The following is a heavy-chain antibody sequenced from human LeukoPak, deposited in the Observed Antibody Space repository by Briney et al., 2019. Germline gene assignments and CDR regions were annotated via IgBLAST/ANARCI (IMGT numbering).Heavy chain of an antibody. J-gene: IGHJ4*02. CDR1: GGSISSSSYY. CDR3: AGFDQAYYFDY. V-gene: IGHV4-39*01. Sequence: SETLSLTCTVSGGSISSSSYYWGWIRQPPGKGLEWIGSIYYSGSTYYNPSLKSRVTISIDTSKNQFSLKLSSVTAADTAVYYCAGFDQAYYFDYWGQGTLVTVSS. CDR2: IYYSGST. D-gene: IGHD3-9*01.